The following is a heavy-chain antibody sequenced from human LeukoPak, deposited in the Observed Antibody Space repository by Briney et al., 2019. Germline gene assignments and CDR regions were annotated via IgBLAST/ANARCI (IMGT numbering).Heavy chain of an antibody. Sequence: PGRSLRLSCAASGFKFSNYGMHWVRQAPGKGLEWVAVIWYDGSNKYYADSVKGRFTVSRDNSKNTLYLQMNSLRVEDTAVYYCAGVQYSSNLYGMDVWGQGTTVTVSS. J-gene: IGHJ6*02. CDR2: IWYDGSNK. CDR1: GFKFSNYG. V-gene: IGHV3-33*01. D-gene: IGHD6-13*01. CDR3: AGVQYSSNLYGMDV.